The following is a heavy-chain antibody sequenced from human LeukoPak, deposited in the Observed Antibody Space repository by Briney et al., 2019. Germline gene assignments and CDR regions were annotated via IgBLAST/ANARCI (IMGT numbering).Heavy chain of an antibody. J-gene: IGHJ3*02. CDR1: GFTFDDYG. CDR2: INWNGGST. D-gene: IGHD6-19*01. Sequence: GGSLRLSCAASGFTFDDYGMSWVRQAPGKGLEWVSGINWNGGSTGYADSVKGRFTISRDNAKNSLYLQMNSLRAEDTALYYCTRVRAVAGTGAFDIWGQGTMVTVSS. CDR3: TRVRAVAGTGAFDI. V-gene: IGHV3-20*04.